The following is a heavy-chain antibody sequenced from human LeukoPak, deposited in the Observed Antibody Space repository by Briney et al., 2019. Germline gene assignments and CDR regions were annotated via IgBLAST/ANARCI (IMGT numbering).Heavy chain of an antibody. CDR3: ARGGLYSSSWYNWFDP. D-gene: IGHD6-13*01. J-gene: IGHJ5*02. Sequence: SETLSLTCTVSGGSISSGSYYWSWIRQPAGKGLEWIGRISTSGSTTNNNPSLKSRVTVSLDTSKNQFSLILSSVTAADTAVYYCARGGLYSSSWYNWFDPWGQGTLVTVSS. CDR1: GGSISSGSYY. V-gene: IGHV4-61*02. CDR2: ISTSGSTT.